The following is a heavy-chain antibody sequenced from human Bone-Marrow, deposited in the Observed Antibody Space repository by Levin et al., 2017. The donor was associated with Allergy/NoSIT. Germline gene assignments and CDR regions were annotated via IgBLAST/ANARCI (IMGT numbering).Heavy chain of an antibody. Sequence: PAGGSLRLSCAASGFNFNSYSMNWVRQAPGRGLEWISLISGSGSTIYYADSVKGRFTFSRDNAKNSLSLQMNSLKAEDTAVYYCARGGYNHNFDFWGQGTLVTGSS. V-gene: IGHV3-48*01. CDR2: ISGSGSTI. J-gene: IGHJ4*02. D-gene: IGHD5-24*01. CDR1: GFNFNSYS. CDR3: ARGGYNHNFDF.